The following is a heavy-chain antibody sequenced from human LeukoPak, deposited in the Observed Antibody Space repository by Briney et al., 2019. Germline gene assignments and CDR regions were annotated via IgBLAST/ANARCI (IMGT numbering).Heavy chain of an antibody. V-gene: IGHV3-7*01. CDR1: GFTFSGSW. D-gene: IGHD2-15*01. CDR3: ARGGGSYEY. Sequence: SGGSLRLSCAASGFTFSGSWMSWVGQAPGKGLEWVANIKQGGSEKYYVDSVKGRFTISRDNAKNSLYLQMNSLRAEDTAVYYCARGGGSYEYWGQGTLVTVSS. CDR2: IKQGGSEK. J-gene: IGHJ4*02.